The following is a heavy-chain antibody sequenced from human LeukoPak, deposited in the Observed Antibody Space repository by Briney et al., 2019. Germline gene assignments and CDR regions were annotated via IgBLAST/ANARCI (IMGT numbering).Heavy chain of an antibody. CDR1: GGSISSGGYY. CDR2: IYYSGST. D-gene: IGHD6-19*01. CDR3: ARSPRYSSGWFGV. J-gene: IGHJ4*02. Sequence: SETLSLTCTVSGGSISSGGYYWSRIRQHPGKGLEWIGYIYYSGSTYYNPSLKSRVTISVDTSKNQFSLKLSSVTAADTAVHYCARSPRYSSGWFGVWGQGTLVTVSS. V-gene: IGHV4-31*03.